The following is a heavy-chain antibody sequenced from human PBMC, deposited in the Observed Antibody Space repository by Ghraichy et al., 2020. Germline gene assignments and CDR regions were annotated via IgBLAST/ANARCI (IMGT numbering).Heavy chain of an antibody. J-gene: IGHJ4*02. V-gene: IGHV4-61*02. D-gene: IGHD6-19*01. CDR3: ARWDIAVAGFLDY. Sequence: TLSLTCTVSGGSITSGSYFWSWLRQPAGKGLEWIGRIYATGNTNYNPSLKSRVTISVDTSKNQFSLKLSPVTAADTAIYYCARWDIAVAGFLDYWGQGTLVTVSS. CDR1: GGSITSGSYF. CDR2: IYATGNT.